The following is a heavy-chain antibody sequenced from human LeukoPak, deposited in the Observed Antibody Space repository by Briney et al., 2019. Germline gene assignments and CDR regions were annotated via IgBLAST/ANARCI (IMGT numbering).Heavy chain of an antibody. CDR1: GYSFTSYW. CDR2: IYPGDSDT. V-gene: IGHV5-51*01. D-gene: IGHD3-22*01. Sequence: GESLKTSCKGSGYSFTSYWIGWVRQMPGKGLEWMGIIYPGDSDTRYSPSFQGQVTISADKSISTAYLQWSSLKASDTAMYYCARSVVPRGDAFDIWGQGTMVTVSS. CDR3: ARSVVPRGDAFDI. J-gene: IGHJ3*02.